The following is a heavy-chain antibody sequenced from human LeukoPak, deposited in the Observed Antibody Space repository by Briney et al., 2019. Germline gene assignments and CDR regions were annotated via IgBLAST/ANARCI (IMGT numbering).Heavy chain of an antibody. D-gene: IGHD2-2*01. CDR2: IYSGGST. CDR1: GFTVSSNY. CDR3: ARGRQLPRHLYYFDF. J-gene: IGHJ4*02. Sequence: GGSLRLSCAASGFTVSSNYMSWVRQAPGKGLEWASVIYSGGSTYYADSVKGRFTISRDNSKNTLYLQMNSLRAEDTAVYYCARGRQLPRHLYYFDFWGQGTLVTVSS. V-gene: IGHV3-53*01.